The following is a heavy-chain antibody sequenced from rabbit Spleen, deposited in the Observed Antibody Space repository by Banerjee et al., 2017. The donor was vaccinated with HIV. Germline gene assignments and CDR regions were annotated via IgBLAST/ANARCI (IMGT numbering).Heavy chain of an antibody. J-gene: IGHJ4*01. CDR1: GIDFSSYG. CDR3: ARYASSSGYPYYFNL. D-gene: IGHD1-1*01. V-gene: IGHV1S47*01. Sequence: QEQLVESGGGLVTLGGSLKLSCKASGIDFSSYGISWVRQAPGKGLEWIAYIYPDYGSTDYASWVNGRFTVSLDNAQNTVFLQMTSLTAADTATYFCARYASSSGYPYYFNLWGPGTLVTVS. CDR2: IYPDYGST.